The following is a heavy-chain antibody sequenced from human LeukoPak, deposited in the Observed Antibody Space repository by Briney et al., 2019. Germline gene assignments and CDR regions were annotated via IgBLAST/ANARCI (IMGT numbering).Heavy chain of an antibody. CDR1: GFTFSTYA. Sequence: PGGSLRLSCAASGFTFSTYAMSWVRQAPGKGLEWVSGISGIGSDTYYADSVKGRFTISRDNSKNTLYLQMNSLRAEDTAVYYCARDWRYYDSSGIYDYWGQGTLVTVSS. CDR2: ISGIGSDT. CDR3: ARDWRYYDSSGIYDY. D-gene: IGHD3-22*01. J-gene: IGHJ4*02. V-gene: IGHV3-23*01.